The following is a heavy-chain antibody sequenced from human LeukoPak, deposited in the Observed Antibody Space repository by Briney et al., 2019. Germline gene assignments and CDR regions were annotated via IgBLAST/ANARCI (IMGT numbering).Heavy chain of an antibody. CDR3: ARDNWGIDS. CDR1: GLTFSSYW. V-gene: IGHV3-74*01. D-gene: IGHD7-27*01. CDR2: IIGDGSGA. Sequence: GGSLRLSCAASGLTFSSYWMHWVRQGPGKGLVWVSRIIGDGSGATYADSVKGRFTISRDNAKNTLYLQMNSLRAEDTAVYYCARDNWGIDSWGQGTLVTVSS. J-gene: IGHJ4*02.